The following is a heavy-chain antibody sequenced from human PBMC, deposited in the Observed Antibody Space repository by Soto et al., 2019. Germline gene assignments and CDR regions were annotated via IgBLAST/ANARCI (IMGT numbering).Heavy chain of an antibody. CDR2: INAVNGDT. V-gene: IGHV1-3*01. CDR1: GYTFTSYG. CDR3: VRRHVSATGIDWFDP. J-gene: IGHJ5*02. D-gene: IGHD6-13*01. Sequence: ASVKVSCKAPGYTFTSYGIHWVRQAPGQRLEWMGWINAVNGDTKYSPKFQGRVTITRDTSASTAYMELSSLRSEDTAVYYCVRRHVSATGIDWFDPWGQGTLVTVSS.